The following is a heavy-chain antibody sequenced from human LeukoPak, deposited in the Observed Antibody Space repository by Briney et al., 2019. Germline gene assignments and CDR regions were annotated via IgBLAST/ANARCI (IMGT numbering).Heavy chain of an antibody. Sequence: ASVKGSCKASGYTFTGYYMHWVRQAPGQGLEWMGWINPNSGGTNYAQKFQGRVTMTRDTSISTAYMELSRLRSDDTAVYYCARDPIAAAGARTYYYYGMDVWGQGTTVTVSS. CDR1: GYTFTGYY. J-gene: IGHJ6*02. V-gene: IGHV1-2*02. CDR3: ARDPIAAAGARTYYYYGMDV. D-gene: IGHD6-13*01. CDR2: INPNSGGT.